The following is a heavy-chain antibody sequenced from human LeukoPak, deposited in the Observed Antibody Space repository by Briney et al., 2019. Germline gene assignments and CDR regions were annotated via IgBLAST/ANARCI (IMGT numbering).Heavy chain of an antibody. CDR3: ARTQSQSGSYRYYFGY. CDR1: GASVGSAGYY. CDR2: IYYISNT. Sequence: EASETLSLTCTVSGASVGSAGYYWSWIRQPPGGGLEWIGYIYYISNTNYNPSLKSRVTMSVDPSKKQFSLKLNSVTAADTAVYYCARTQSQSGSYRYYFGYWGQGTLVTVSS. V-gene: IGHV4-61*08. J-gene: IGHJ4*02. D-gene: IGHD1-26*01.